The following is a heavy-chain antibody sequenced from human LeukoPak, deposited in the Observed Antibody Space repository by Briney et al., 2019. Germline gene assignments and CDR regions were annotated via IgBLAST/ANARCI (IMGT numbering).Heavy chain of an antibody. CDR3: ARHKTTVTSGYDY. CDR2: IYPGDSDT. D-gene: IGHD4-17*01. CDR1: GYSFTSYW. J-gene: IGHJ4*02. V-gene: IGHV5-51*01. Sequence: GESLKISCKGSGYSFTSYWIGWVRQMPGKGLEWMGIIYPGDSDTRYSPSFQGQVTIPADKSISTAYLQWSSLKASDTAMYYCARHKTTVTSGYDYWGQGTLVTVSS.